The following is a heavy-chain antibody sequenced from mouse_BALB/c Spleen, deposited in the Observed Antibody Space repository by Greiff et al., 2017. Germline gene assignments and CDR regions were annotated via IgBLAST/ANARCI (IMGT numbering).Heavy chain of an antibody. CDR2: IYYSGTI. J-gene: IGHJ2*01. V-gene: IGHV3-5*02. CDR1: GISITTGNYR. CDR3: ARENYRYYFDY. D-gene: IGHD2-14*01. Sequence: DVKLQESGPGLVKPSQTVSLTCTVTGISITTGNYRWSWIRQFPGNKLEWIGYIYYSGTITYNPSLTSRTTITRDTSKNQFFLEMNSLTAEDTATYYCARENYRYYFDYWGQGTTLTVSS.